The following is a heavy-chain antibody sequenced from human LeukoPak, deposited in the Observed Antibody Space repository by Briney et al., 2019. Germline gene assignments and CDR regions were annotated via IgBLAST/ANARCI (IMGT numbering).Heavy chain of an antibody. CDR2: IYSGGST. Sequence: GGSLRLSCAASGFTVSSNYMSWVRQAPGKGLEWVSVIYSGGSTYYADSVKGRFTISRDNSKNTLYLQMNSLRAEDTAVYYCARANPYGSGTYYSDYWGQGTLVTVSS. J-gene: IGHJ4*02. V-gene: IGHV3-66*02. D-gene: IGHD3-10*01. CDR1: GFTVSSNY. CDR3: ARANPYGSGTYYSDY.